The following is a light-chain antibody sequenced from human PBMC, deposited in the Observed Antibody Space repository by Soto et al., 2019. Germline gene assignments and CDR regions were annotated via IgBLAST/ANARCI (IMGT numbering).Light chain of an antibody. CDR1: QSISSY. CDR3: QQSYSTPPELT. CDR2: AAS. Sequence: DIQMTQSPSSLSASVGDRVTITCRASQSISSYLNWYQQKPGKAPKLLIYAASSLQIGVPSRFSGSGSGTDFTLTISSLQPEDGATDYCQQSYSTPPELTFGPGTKVDIK. J-gene: IGKJ3*01. V-gene: IGKV1-39*01.